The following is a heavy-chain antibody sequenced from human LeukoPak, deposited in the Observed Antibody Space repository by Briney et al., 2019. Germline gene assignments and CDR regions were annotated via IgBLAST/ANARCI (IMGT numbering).Heavy chain of an antibody. CDR3: ASGLWLRLHFDY. Sequence: PVGCLRLSCAASGFTFSSYWMSCVRHAPGRGLECGANIKLDGSEKYYVDSVKGRFTISRDNAKNSLYLQMNSLRAEDTAVYYCASGLWLRLHFDYWGQGTLVTVSS. V-gene: IGHV3-7*01. CDR2: IKLDGSEK. J-gene: IGHJ4*02. CDR1: GFTFSSYW. D-gene: IGHD5-12*01.